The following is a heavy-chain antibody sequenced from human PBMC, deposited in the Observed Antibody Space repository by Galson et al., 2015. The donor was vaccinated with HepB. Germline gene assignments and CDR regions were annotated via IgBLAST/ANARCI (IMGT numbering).Heavy chain of an antibody. CDR3: ARDRRWELLQGYYYYMDV. J-gene: IGHJ6*03. Sequence: SLRLSCAASGFTFSSYSMNWVRQAPGKGLEWVPSISSSSSYIYYADSVKGRFTISRDNAKNSLYLQMNSLRAEDTAVYYCARDRRWELLQGYYYYMDVWGKGTTVTVSS. V-gene: IGHV3-21*01. CDR1: GFTFSSYS. CDR2: ISSSSSYI. D-gene: IGHD1-26*01.